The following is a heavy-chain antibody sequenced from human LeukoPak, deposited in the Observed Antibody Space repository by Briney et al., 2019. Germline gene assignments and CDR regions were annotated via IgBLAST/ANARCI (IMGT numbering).Heavy chain of an antibody. CDR1: GYTLTELS. J-gene: IGHJ4*02. D-gene: IGHD4-17*01. CDR2: FDPEDGET. V-gene: IGHV1-24*01. CDR3: ARRTVTTIFDY. Sequence: ASVKVSCKVSGYTLTELSMHWVRQAPGKGLEWMGGFDPEDGETIYAQKFQGRVTITRDTSASTAYMELSSLRSEDTAVYYCARRTVTTIFDYWGQGTLVTVSS.